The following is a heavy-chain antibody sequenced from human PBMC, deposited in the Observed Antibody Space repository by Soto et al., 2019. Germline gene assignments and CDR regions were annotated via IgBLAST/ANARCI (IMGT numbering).Heavy chain of an antibody. V-gene: IGHV4-39*01. Sequence: PSETLSLTCTVSGGSISSSSYYWGWIRQPPGKGLVWIGSIYYSGTTYYNPSLKSRVTISVDTSKNQFSLKLSFVTAANTAVYYCARHRGYYDILTGYYTELNFDYWGQGTLVTVSS. J-gene: IGHJ4*02. CDR1: GGSISSSSYY. CDR3: ARHRGYYDILTGYYTELNFDY. CDR2: IYYSGTT. D-gene: IGHD3-9*01.